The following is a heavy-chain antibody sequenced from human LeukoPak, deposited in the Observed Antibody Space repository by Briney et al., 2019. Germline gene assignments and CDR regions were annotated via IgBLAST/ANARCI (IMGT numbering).Heavy chain of an antibody. V-gene: IGHV1-69*13. D-gene: IGHD3-9*01. Sequence: ASVKVSCKASGGTFSSYAISWVRQAPGQGLEWMGGIIPIFGTANYAQKFQGRVTITADESTSTAYMELSSLRSEDTAVYYCARSVEQRRYFDWLRWSYMDVWGKGTTVTISS. CDR2: IIPIFGTA. CDR1: GGTFSSYA. J-gene: IGHJ6*03. CDR3: ARSVEQRRYFDWLRWSYMDV.